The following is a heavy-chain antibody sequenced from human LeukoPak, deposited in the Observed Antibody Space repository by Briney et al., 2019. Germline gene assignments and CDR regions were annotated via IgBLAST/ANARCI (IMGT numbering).Heavy chain of an antibody. J-gene: IGHJ4*02. D-gene: IGHD6-13*01. CDR3: SYSSSWSDY. CDR2: YPGDSDT. CDR1: GYSFTSYW. V-gene: IGHV5-51*01. Sequence: GESLKISCKGSGYSFTSYWIGWVRQMPGKGLEWMGIYPGDSDTRYSPPFQGQVTISADKSISTAYLQWSSLKASDYCARHGSYSSSWSDYWGQGTLVTVSS.